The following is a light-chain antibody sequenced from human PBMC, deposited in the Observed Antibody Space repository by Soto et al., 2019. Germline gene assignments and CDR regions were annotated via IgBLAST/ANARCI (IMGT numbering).Light chain of an antibody. CDR3: HERQSWPRT. CDR2: QTS. CDR1: QYSNNS. J-gene: IGKJ1*01. V-gene: IGKV3-11*01. Sequence: EIVLTQSPATLSSFPGDRVTLSCRASQYSNNSLAWYQHRPGQAPRLLIYQTSIRAAGIPARFSASGSGPDFTLSISDVQPEDFALYYCHERQSWPRTFDQGTKVDI.